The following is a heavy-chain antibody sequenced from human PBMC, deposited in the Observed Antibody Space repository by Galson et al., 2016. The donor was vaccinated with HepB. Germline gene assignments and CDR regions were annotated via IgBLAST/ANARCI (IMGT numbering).Heavy chain of an antibody. Sequence: SVKVSCKVSGYPFTDAYMHWVRQAPGQGFEWMGWINPNSGATGYAQKFQGRVTMTRDTSVSTVFMELSRLRSDDTAVYYCARGRQGGYFDYWGQGTLAIVSS. CDR1: GYPFTDAY. CDR3: ARGRQGGYFDY. CDR2: INPNSGAT. D-gene: IGHD2-15*01. V-gene: IGHV1-2*02. J-gene: IGHJ4*02.